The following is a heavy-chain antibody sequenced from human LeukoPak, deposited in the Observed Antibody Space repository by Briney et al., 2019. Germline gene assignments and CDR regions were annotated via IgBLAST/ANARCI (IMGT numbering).Heavy chain of an antibody. J-gene: IGHJ5*02. CDR2: MNPNNGIT. V-gene: IGHV1-8*01. CDR1: GFTFTRYD. CDR3: VRDEEGLAISVNYWFDL. D-gene: IGHD3/OR15-3a*01. Sequence: GASVKVSCKASGFTFTRYDINWVRQATGQGLEWMGWMNPNNGITGYAQTFQGRVTMTRDTFTSTAYMELRSLTSEDTAVYYCVRDEEGLAISVNYWFDLWGQGTLVTVTS.